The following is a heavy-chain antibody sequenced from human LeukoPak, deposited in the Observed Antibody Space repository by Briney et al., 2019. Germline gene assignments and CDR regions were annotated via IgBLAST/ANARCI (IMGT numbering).Heavy chain of an antibody. CDR1: GGSISNYF. Sequence: SETLSLTCTVSGGSISNYFWSWIRQPPGKGLEWVAYIYDSGTSNYNPPLKSRVTISVDTSKNQFSLSLSSVTAADTAVYYCARSNGWYSFDYWGQGTLVTVSS. CDR3: ARSNGWYSFDY. D-gene: IGHD6-19*01. CDR2: IYDSGTS. V-gene: IGHV4-59*01. J-gene: IGHJ4*02.